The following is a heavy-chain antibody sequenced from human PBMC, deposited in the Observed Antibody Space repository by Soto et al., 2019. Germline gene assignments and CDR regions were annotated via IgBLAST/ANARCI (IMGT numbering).Heavy chain of an antibody. Sequence: QVQLQESGPGLVKPSQTLSLTCTVSGGSINSGDHFWTWIRQPPGQGLEWIGYISHSGRTHYNPSLTNRVTISVDTSKNHFSLKLSFVTAADTAVYFCARARDFVWASYRPFDYWGQGILVTVSS. CDR2: ISHSGRT. CDR3: ARARDFVWASYRPFDY. J-gene: IGHJ4*02. V-gene: IGHV4-30-4*01. D-gene: IGHD3-16*02. CDR1: GGSINSGDHF.